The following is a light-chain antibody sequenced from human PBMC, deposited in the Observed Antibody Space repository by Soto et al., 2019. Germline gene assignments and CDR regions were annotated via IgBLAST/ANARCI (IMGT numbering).Light chain of an antibody. V-gene: IGKV3-15*01. J-gene: IGKJ1*01. CDR3: QQYRNWPRT. CDR1: QSVDIN. Sequence: EIVLTQSPATLSVSRGDRVTLSGRASQSVDINLAWYQQNAGQPPRLLVYGASTKDTDMPGRFSGRGSGTEFTLTINKLQSEDFSVDYCQQYRNWPRTFGQGTQVDIK. CDR2: GAS.